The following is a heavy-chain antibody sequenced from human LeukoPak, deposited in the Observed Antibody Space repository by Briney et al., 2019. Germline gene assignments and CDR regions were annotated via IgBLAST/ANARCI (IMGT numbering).Heavy chain of an antibody. D-gene: IGHD1-26*01. V-gene: IGHV3-11*06. CDR3: ARRGILGATYFFDY. CDR2: ISGSSTST. J-gene: IGHJ4*02. CDR1: GFTFSDYY. Sequence: GGSLRLSRAASGFTFSDYYMSWIRQAPGKGLEWVSYISGSSTSTNYADSVKGRFTISRDNAKNSLFLRVTSLRAEDTAVYYCARRGILGATYFFDYWGQGTLVTVSS.